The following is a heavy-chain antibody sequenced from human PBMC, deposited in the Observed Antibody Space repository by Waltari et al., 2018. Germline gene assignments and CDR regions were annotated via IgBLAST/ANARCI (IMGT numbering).Heavy chain of an antibody. J-gene: IGHJ4*02. D-gene: IGHD3-3*01. V-gene: IGHV4-34*01. Sequence: QVQLQQWGAGLLKPSETLSLTCAVYGGSFSGYYWSWIRQPPGKGLEWIGEINHTGIPNYNPSLKGRVTISVDTFKTQFSPKLSSVTAADTAVYYCARGRLIHTYYDFWSGYYYFDYWGQGTLVTVSS. CDR2: INHTGIP. CDR1: GGSFSGYY. CDR3: ARGRLIHTYYDFWSGYYYFDY.